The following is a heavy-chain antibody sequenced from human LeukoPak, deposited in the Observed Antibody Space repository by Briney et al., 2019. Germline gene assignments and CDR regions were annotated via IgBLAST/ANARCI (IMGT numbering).Heavy chain of an antibody. V-gene: IGHV3-30*02. D-gene: IGHD5-12*01. CDR2: IRYDGSNK. J-gene: IGHJ3*02. Sequence: QPGGSLRLSCAASGFTFSSYGMHWVRQAPGKGLEWVAFIRYDGSNKYYADSVKGRFTISRDNSKNTLYLQMNSLRAEDTAVYYCAKLIIRDIVAYDAFDIWGQGTMVTVSS. CDR3: AKLIIRDIVAYDAFDI. CDR1: GFTFSSYG.